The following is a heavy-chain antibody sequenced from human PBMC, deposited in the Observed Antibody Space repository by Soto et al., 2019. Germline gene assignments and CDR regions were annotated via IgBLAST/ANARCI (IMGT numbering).Heavy chain of an antibody. CDR1: AFTFRSYA. J-gene: IGHJ5*02. V-gene: IGHV3-23*01. Sequence: EVQLLESGGGLVQPGGCLRLSCAASAFTFRSYAMNWVRQAPGKGLECVSAISGSGGDTYYADSVNGRFTISRDNSKNTLYLQINSLRAEDTGAYYCAKALYSRSHPPFDPWGQGTPVTVSS. D-gene: IGHD6-13*01. CDR2: ISGSGGDT. CDR3: AKALYSRSHPPFDP.